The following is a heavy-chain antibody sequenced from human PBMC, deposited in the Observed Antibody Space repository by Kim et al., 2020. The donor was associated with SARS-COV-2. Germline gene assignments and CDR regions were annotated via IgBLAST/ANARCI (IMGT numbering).Heavy chain of an antibody. Sequence: SETLSLTCAVYGGSFSDFNWSWIRQPPGKGLEWIGEINHSGSTSHSPSLKSRVTISVDTSKSQFSRRLRSMTAADTAVYYCARGRAGVVPAPVLGLGPYYDYFAMDVWGQGTAVAVSS. CDR3: ARGRAGVVPAPVLGLGPYYDYFAMDV. CDR1: GGSFSDFN. CDR2: INHSGST. J-gene: IGHJ6*02. V-gene: IGHV4-34*01. D-gene: IGHD2-2*02.